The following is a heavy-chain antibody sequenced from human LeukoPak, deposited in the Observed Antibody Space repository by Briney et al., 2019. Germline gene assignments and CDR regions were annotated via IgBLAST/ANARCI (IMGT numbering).Heavy chain of an antibody. CDR2: IYPGDSDT. D-gene: IGHD3-9*01. Sequence: GESLKISCKGSGYSFTSYWIGWVRQMPGKGLEWMGIIYPGDSDTRYSPSFQGPVTISADKSISTAYLQWSSLKASDTAIYYCARHTRAYFDVLTGYPFNAFDIWGQGTMVTVSS. J-gene: IGHJ3*02. CDR1: GYSFTSYW. CDR3: ARHTRAYFDVLTGYPFNAFDI. V-gene: IGHV5-51*01.